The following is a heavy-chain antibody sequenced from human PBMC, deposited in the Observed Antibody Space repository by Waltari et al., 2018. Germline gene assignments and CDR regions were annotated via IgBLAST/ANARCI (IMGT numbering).Heavy chain of an antibody. D-gene: IGHD6-13*01. J-gene: IGHJ4*02. Sequence: EVQLVESGGGLAQPGGSLRLSCAASGIRFSKYWMTWVRQASGKGPEWVANIKQDGSEKYYMDSVKGRFTISRDNAKNSLYLQMNNLRVEDTAVYYCTRGGRDSSWYWRDWGQGTLVTVSS. V-gene: IGHV3-7*01. CDR3: TRGGRDSSWYWRD. CDR2: IKQDGSEK. CDR1: GIRFSKYW.